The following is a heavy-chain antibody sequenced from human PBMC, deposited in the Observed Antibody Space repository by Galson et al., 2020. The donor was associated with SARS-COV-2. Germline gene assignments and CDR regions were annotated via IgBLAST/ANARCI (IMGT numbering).Heavy chain of an antibody. CDR1: GFSFSSSA. J-gene: IGHJ4*02. Sequence: SVKVSCRASGFSFSSSAIQWVRQARGQRLEWIGWIVVGSGNTNYAQKFQQRVTLTTDMSTSTAYMELRSLRSEEDTAVYYCAAVNCTSISCYLSLDHWGQGTLVTVSS. V-gene: IGHV1-58*02. CDR2: IVVGSGNT. D-gene: IGHD2-2*01. CDR3: AAVNCTSISCYLSLDH.